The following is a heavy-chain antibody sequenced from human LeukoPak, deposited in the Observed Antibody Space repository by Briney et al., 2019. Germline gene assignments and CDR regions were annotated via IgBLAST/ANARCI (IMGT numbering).Heavy chain of an antibody. Sequence: SQTLSLTCAISGDCVSSNSAAWNWIRQSPSRGLEWLGRTYYRSKWYNDYAVSVKSRITINPDTSKNQFSLQLNSVTPEDTAVYYCARTSRDYDILTGYYILDDAFDIWGQGTMVTVSS. V-gene: IGHV6-1*01. CDR2: TYYRSKWYN. J-gene: IGHJ3*02. D-gene: IGHD3-9*01. CDR1: GDCVSSNSAA. CDR3: ARTSRDYDILTGYYILDDAFDI.